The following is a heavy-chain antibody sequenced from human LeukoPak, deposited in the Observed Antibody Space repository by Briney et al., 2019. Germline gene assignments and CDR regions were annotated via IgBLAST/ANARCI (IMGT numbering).Heavy chain of an antibody. CDR3: ARLTYCGGDCPVY. Sequence: GESLKISCKGSGYSFSSYWISWVRQMPGKGLEWMGRIDPSDSNTKYSPSFQGHITISADKSISTAYLQWSSLKASDTAMYYCARLTYCGGDCPVYWGQGTLVTVSS. CDR2: IDPSDSNT. D-gene: IGHD2-21*02. V-gene: IGHV5-10-1*01. CDR1: GYSFSSYW. J-gene: IGHJ4*02.